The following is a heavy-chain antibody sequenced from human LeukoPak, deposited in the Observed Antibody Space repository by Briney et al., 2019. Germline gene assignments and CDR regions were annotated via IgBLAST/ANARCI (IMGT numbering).Heavy chain of an antibody. CDR3: PRQVYNGYDTFDY. Sequence: SETLSLTCTVSGGSISSSSYYWGWIRQPPGKGLEWIGSIYYSGSTYYNPSLKSRVTISVDTSKNQFSLKLSSVTAADTAVYYCPRQVYNGYDTFDYWGQGTLVTASS. CDR1: GGSISSSSYY. J-gene: IGHJ4*02. V-gene: IGHV4-39*01. D-gene: IGHD5-12*01. CDR2: IYYSGST.